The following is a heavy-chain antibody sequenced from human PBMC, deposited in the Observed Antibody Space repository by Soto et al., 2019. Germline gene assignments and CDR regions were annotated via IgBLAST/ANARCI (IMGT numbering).Heavy chain of an antibody. D-gene: IGHD1-20*01. CDR1: GFTFSDYC. V-gene: IGHV3-30*18. CDR2: ISYDGNNN. J-gene: IGHJ4*01. Sequence: GGSLRLCCAASGFTFSDYCLHWVRQAPGKGLEWVALISYDGNNNYYAASVQGRFTISRDNSKNTLYLQMNSLTTEDTAVYYCAKSGITGNLLPDWGHGALVTVSS. CDR3: AKSGITGNLLPD.